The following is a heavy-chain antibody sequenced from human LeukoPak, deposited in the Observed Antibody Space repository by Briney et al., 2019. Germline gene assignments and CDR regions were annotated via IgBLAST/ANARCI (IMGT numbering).Heavy chain of an antibody. V-gene: IGHV4-59*01. CDR3: ARVVVQGYGDSFDF. J-gene: IGHJ4*02. Sequence: SETLSLTCTVSGASISSYYWSWIRQPPGKGLEWIGYISYSGSTNYNPSLKSRVTISVDTSKNQFSLNLSSATAADTAVYYCARVVVQGYGDSFDFWGQGTLVTVSS. CDR2: ISYSGST. CDR1: GASISSYY. D-gene: IGHD4-17*01.